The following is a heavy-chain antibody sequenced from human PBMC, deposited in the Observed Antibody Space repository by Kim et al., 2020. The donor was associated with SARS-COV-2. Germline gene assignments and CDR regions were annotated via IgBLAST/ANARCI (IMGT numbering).Heavy chain of an antibody. Sequence: SETLSLTCTVSGGSVSSGSYYWSWIRQPPGKGLEWIGYIYYSGSTNYNPSLKSRVTISVDTSKNQFSLKLSSVTAADTAVYYCARDRTEPEPGLGWANWFDPWGQGTLVTVSS. CDR2: IYYSGST. D-gene: IGHD1-1*01. V-gene: IGHV4-61*01. J-gene: IGHJ5*02. CDR1: GGSVSSGSYY. CDR3: ARDRTEPEPGLGWANWFDP.